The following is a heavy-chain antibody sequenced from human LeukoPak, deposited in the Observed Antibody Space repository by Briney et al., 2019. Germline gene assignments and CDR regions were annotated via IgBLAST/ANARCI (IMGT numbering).Heavy chain of an antibody. V-gene: IGHV4-34*01. D-gene: IGHD5-12*01. CDR2: INHSGST. Sequence: PSETLSLTCAVYGGSFSGYYWSWIRQPPGKGLEWIGEINHSGSTNYNPSLKSRVTISVDTSKNQFSLKLSSETAADTAVYYCARGLSGYGGPNWFNPWGQGTLVTVSS. J-gene: IGHJ5*02. CDR1: GGSFSGYY. CDR3: ARGLSGYGGPNWFNP.